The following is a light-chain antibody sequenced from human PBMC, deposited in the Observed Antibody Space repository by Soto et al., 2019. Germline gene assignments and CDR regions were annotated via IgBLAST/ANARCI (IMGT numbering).Light chain of an antibody. CDR1: PTVSSN. CDR2: GPS. V-gene: IGKV3-15*01. CDR3: QHGNT. Sequence: EIVMTQSPATLSVSPGERATLSCRASPTVSSNLAWYQQKPGQAPRLLIYGPSTRATGIPARFSGSGSGTEFTLTITSLQSEDFAGYYCQHGNTCGQGTKLEIK. J-gene: IGKJ2*01.